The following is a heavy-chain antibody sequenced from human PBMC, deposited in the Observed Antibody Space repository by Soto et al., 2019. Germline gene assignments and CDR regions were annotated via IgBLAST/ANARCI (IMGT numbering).Heavy chain of an antibody. CDR3: ARERIAAAGNVWYYYGMDV. D-gene: IGHD6-13*01. CDR2: IYHSGST. V-gene: IGHV4-4*02. Sequence: QVQLQESGPGLVKPSGTLSLTCAVSGGSISSSNWWSWVRQPPGKGLEWIGEIYHSGSTNYNPSLKSRVTISVDKSKNQFSLKLSAVTAADTAVHYCARERIAAAGNVWYYYGMDVWGQGTTVTVSS. J-gene: IGHJ6*02. CDR1: GGSISSSNW.